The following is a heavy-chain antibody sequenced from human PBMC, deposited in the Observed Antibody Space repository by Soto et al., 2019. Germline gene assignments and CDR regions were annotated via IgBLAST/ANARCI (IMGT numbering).Heavy chain of an antibody. J-gene: IGHJ3*02. V-gene: IGHV4-39*01. Sequence: SETLSLTCTVSGGSISSSSYYWGWIRQPPGKGLEWIGSIYYSGSTYYNPSLKSRVTISVDTSKNQFSLKLSSVTAADTAVYYCARRGFMATLLGGSFDIWGQGTMVTVSS. CDR2: IYYSGST. CDR3: ARRGFMATLLGGSFDI. CDR1: GGSISSSSYY. D-gene: IGHD5-12*01.